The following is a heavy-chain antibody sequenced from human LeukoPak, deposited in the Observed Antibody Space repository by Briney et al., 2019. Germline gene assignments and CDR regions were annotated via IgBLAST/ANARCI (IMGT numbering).Heavy chain of an antibody. J-gene: IGHJ3*02. CDR3: ARGLLQLWSYDAFDI. CDR1: GGSISNYY. Sequence: SETLSLTCTVSGGSISNYYWNWIRQPPGKGLEWIGYIYYSGSTYYNPSLKSRVTISVDTSKNQFSLKLSSVTAADTAVYYCARGLLQLWSYDAFDIWGQGTMVTVSS. CDR2: IYYSGST. D-gene: IGHD5-18*01. V-gene: IGHV4-59*12.